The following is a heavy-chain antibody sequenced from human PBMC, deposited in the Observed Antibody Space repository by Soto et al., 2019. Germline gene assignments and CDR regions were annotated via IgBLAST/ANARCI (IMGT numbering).Heavy chain of an antibody. V-gene: IGHV4-31*03. CDR2: IYHSGTT. J-gene: IGHJ4*02. D-gene: IGHD3-16*02. CDR1: GGSISSGTYY. Sequence: QVQLQEAGPGLVRPLQTLSLTCTVSGGSISSGTYYWSWIRQFPGKGLEWIGYIYHSGTTYYNPSLESRGTVSTDTATKHFSLRVSSVPPADTAFSSCARCLGADLAWASCRYRYVVIWGPGILVTVSS. CDR3: ARCLGADLAWASCRYRYVVI.